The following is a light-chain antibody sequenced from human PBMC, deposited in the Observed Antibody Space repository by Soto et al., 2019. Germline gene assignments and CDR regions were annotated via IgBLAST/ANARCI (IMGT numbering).Light chain of an antibody. J-gene: IGKJ5*01. V-gene: IGKV3-20*01. CDR1: QSVSSHY. CDR3: QHFSNSPSTT. Sequence: EIVLTQSPGTLSLSPGERATLSCRASQSVSSHYLAWYQQKPGQAPRLLIYAASSRATGIPVRFSGSGSGTDFTLTISRLEPEDFAVYYCQHFSNSPSTTFGQGTRLEI. CDR2: AAS.